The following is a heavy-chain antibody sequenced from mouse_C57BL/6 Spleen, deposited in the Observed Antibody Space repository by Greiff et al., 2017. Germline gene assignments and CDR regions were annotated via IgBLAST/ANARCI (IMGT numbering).Heavy chain of an antibody. CDR3: ARGTGTEGFAY. CDR2: IYPGGGYT. CDR1: GYTFTNYW. D-gene: IGHD4-1*01. Sequence: QVQLQQSGAELVRPGTSVKMSCKASGYTFTNYWIGWAKQRPGHGLEWIGDIYPGGGYTNYNEKFKGKATLTADKSSSTAYMQFSRLTSEDSAIYYCARGTGTEGFAYWGQGTLVTVSA. J-gene: IGHJ3*01. V-gene: IGHV1-63*01.